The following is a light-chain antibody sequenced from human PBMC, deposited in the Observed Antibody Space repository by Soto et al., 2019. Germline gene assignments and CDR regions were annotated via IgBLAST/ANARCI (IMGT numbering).Light chain of an antibody. CDR3: QQYNNWPGT. J-gene: IGKJ1*01. CDR1: QSVSSN. V-gene: IGKV3-15*01. Sequence: EIVMTQSPATLSVSPGERATLSCRASQSVSSNLAWYQQKPGQAPRLLIYAASTRATGFPARLSGSGSGTEFTLTISSLQSEDFAVYYCQQYNNWPGTFGQGTKVDIK. CDR2: AAS.